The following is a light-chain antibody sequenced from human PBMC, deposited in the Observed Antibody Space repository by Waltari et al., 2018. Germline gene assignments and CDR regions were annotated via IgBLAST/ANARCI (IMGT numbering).Light chain of an antibody. CDR2: KDS. Sequence: SYELTQPSSVSVSPGQTARITCSGDILAKRYARWFQQQPGQAPVVVIYKDSERPSGVPERFSCSNSGTTFTLTISGAQVEDEADYYCYSAADNNRQVFGGGTKLTVL. CDR3: YSAADNNRQV. CDR1: ILAKRY. V-gene: IGLV3-27*01. J-gene: IGLJ3*02.